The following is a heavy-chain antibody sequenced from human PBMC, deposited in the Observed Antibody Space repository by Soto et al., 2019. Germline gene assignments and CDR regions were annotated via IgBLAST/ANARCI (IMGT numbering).Heavy chain of an antibody. CDR2: IIPIFGTA. J-gene: IGHJ5*02. V-gene: IGHV1-69*13. Sequence: SVKVSCKASGGTFSSYAISWVRQAPGQGLEWMGGIIPIFGTANYAQKFQGRVTITADESTSTAYMELSSLRSEDAAVYYCARLWRSWFDPWGQGTLVTVSS. CDR3: ARLWRSWFDP. CDR1: GGTFSSYA.